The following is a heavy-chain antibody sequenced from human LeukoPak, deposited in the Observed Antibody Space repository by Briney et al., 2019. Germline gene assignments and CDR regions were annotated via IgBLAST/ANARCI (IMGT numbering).Heavy chain of an antibody. CDR3: AKDNSDEGSNWFDP. Sequence: GRPLRLSCAASGFTFDDYAMHWVRQAPGKGLEWVSGISWNSGSIGYADSVKGRFTISRDNAKNSLYLQMNSLRAEDTALYYCAKDNSDEGSNWFDPWGQGTLVTVSS. J-gene: IGHJ5*02. V-gene: IGHV3-9*01. CDR2: ISWNSGSI. D-gene: IGHD3-10*01. CDR1: GFTFDDYA.